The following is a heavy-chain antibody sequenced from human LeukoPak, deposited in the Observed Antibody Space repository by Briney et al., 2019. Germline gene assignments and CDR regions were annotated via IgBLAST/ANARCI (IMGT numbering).Heavy chain of an antibody. CDR2: ISGGGGST. V-gene: IGHV3-23*01. D-gene: IGHD2-8*01. CDR1: GFAFSSYA. Sequence: PGGSLRLSCAASGFAFSSYAMSWVRQTPGKGPEWVSAISGGGGSTYYADSVKGRFTISRDNSKNTLYLQMNSLRAEDTAVYYCAKDKRGGPYGVDYWGQGTLVTVSS. J-gene: IGHJ4*02. CDR3: AKDKRGGPYGVDY.